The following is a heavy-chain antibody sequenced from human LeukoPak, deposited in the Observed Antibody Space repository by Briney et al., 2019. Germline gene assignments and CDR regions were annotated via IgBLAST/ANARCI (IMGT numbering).Heavy chain of an antibody. V-gene: IGHV1-18*01. CDR2: ISVYSDDT. CDR3: AREADSSGYFFRPDY. Sequence: ASVKVSCKASGYTFTNYAISWVRQAPGQGLEWMGWISVYSDDTKSAQNLQGRITMTKDTSTSTAYMKLRSLRSDDTAVYYCAREADSSGYFFRPDYWGQGTLVTVSS. D-gene: IGHD3-22*01. J-gene: IGHJ4*02. CDR1: GYTFTNYA.